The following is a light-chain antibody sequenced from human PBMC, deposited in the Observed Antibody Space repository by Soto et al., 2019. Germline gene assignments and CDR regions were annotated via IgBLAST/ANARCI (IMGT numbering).Light chain of an antibody. CDR2: DVS. J-gene: IGLJ1*01. CDR1: SSDVGGYNY. Sequence: QSALTQPASVSGSPGQSSTISCTGTSSDVGGYNYVSWYQQHPGKAPKLIIYDVSDRPSGVSNRFSASKSGNTASLTISGLQAEDEADYYCSSYGSSSTLYVFGTGTKLTVL. CDR3: SSYGSSSTLYV. V-gene: IGLV2-14*03.